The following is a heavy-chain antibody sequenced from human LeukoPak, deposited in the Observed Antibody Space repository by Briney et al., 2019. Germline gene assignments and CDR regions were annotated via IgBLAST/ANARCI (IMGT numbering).Heavy chain of an antibody. CDR1: GFTFSNFG. CDR2: ISDNGRRT. Sequence: PGGSLRLSCAAFGFTFSNFGLNWVRQAPGKGLKWVAFISDNGRRTYYLESVEGLFTISRDDSKNTLYLQMNSLRVKDTAVYYCARDRIGKYSIDYWGQGTLVTVSS. J-gene: IGHJ4*02. V-gene: IGHV3-33*08. D-gene: IGHD2-15*01. CDR3: ARDRIGKYSIDY.